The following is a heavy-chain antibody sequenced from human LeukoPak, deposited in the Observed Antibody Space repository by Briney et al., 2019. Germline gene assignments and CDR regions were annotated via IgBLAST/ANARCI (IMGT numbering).Heavy chain of an antibody. J-gene: IGHJ3*02. Sequence: GRSLRLSCAASGFTFDDYAMHWVRQAPGEGLEGVSGISWNSGSIGYADSVKGRFTISRDNAKNSLYLQMNSLRAEDTALYYCAKDMDGYNPNDAFDIWGQGTMVTVSS. V-gene: IGHV3-9*01. CDR2: ISWNSGSI. D-gene: IGHD5-24*01. CDR3: AKDMDGYNPNDAFDI. CDR1: GFTFDDYA.